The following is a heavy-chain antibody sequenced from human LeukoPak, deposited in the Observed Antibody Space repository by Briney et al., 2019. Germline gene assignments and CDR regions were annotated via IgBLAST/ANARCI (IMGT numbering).Heavy chain of an antibody. CDR2: VSGGGGKR. D-gene: IGHD6-25*01. Sequence: GGSLRLSCAASGFTFSSYAMSWVRQAPGKGLEWLSAVSGGGGKRYYADSVKGRFTISRDNSKDTLYLQMNSLRAEDTAVYYCARARSRLDDFDYWGQGTLVTVSS. CDR3: ARARSRLDDFDY. CDR1: GFTFSSYA. V-gene: IGHV3-23*01. J-gene: IGHJ4*02.